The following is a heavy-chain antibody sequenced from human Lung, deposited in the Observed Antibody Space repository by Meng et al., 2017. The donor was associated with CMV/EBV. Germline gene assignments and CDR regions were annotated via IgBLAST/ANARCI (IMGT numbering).Heavy chain of an antibody. CDR1: GGSIRSYY. CDR3: ARDPAASIFGVVTNEGYFAY. CDR2: IYYSGST. J-gene: IGHJ4*02. V-gene: IGHV4-59*01. D-gene: IGHD3-3*01. Sequence: SXTXSLXCTVSGGSIRSYYWSWIRQPPGKGLEWIGYIYYSGSTNYNPSLKSRVTISVDTSKNQFSLKLSSVTAADTAVYYCARDPAASIFGVVTNEGYFAYWXQGTLVTVSS.